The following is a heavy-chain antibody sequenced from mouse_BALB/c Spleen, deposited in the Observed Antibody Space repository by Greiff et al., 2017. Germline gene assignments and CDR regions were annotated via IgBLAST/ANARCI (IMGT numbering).Heavy chain of an antibody. CDR1: GFNIKDYY. J-gene: IGHJ4*01. CDR3: NGGYDGYYAMDY. D-gene: IGHD2-3*01. V-gene: IGHV14-4*02. Sequence: DVQLQESGAELVRSGASVKLSCTASGFNIKDYYMHWVKQRPEQGLEWIGWIDPENGDTEYAPKFQGKATMTADTSSNTAYLQLSSLTSEDTAVYYCNGGYDGYYAMDYWGQGTSVTVSS. CDR2: IDPENGDT.